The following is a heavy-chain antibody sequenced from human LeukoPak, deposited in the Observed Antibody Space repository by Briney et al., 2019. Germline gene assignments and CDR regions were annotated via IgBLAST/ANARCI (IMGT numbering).Heavy chain of an antibody. CDR2: IYYSGST. D-gene: IGHD4-23*01. V-gene: IGHV4-59*01. CDR1: GGSISSYY. J-gene: IGHJ4*02. CDR3: ARDRNSYLFDY. Sequence: PSETLSLTCTVSGGSISSYYWSWIRQPPGKGLEWIGYIYYSGSTNYNPSLKSRVTISVDTSKNQFSLKLSSVTAADTAVYYCARDRNSYLFDYWGQGTLVTVSS.